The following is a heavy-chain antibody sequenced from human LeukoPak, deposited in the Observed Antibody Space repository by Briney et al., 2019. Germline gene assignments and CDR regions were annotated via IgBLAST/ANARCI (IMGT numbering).Heavy chain of an antibody. Sequence: GGSLRLSCAASGFTFSSYSMNWVRQAPGKGLEWVSSISSSSSYIYYADSVKGRFTISRDNSKNTLYLQMNSLRAEDTAVYYCAKDRRVRGVTAFDYWGQGTLVTVSS. CDR1: GFTFSSYS. CDR2: ISSSSSYI. D-gene: IGHD3-10*01. CDR3: AKDRRVRGVTAFDY. J-gene: IGHJ4*02. V-gene: IGHV3-21*01.